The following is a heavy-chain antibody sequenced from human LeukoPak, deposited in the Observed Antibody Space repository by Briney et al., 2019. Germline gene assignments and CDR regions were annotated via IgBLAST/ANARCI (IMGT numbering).Heavy chain of an antibody. J-gene: IGHJ5*02. CDR1: GGSLGGYY. CDR3: ARASGATDWFDP. V-gene: IGHV4-34*01. Sequence: SETLSLTCAVYGGSLGGYYWSWIRQPPGKGLEWIGEINHSGSTNYNPSLKSRVTISVDTSKNQFSLKLSSVTAADTAVYYCARASGATDWFDPWGQGTLVTVSS. CDR2: INHSGST.